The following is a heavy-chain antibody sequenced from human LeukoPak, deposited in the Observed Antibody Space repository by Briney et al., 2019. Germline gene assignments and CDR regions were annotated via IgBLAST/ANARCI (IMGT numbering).Heavy chain of an antibody. CDR1: GLTFSSYA. D-gene: IGHD4/OR15-4a*01. V-gene: IGHV3-30-3*01. CDR3: AREVNADYNYGMDV. CDR2: ISYDGTNK. Sequence: GSLRLSCSASGLTFSSYAMHWVRQAPGKGLEWVSVISYDGTNKYYADSVKGRFTISRDNSKNTLYLQMNSLRAEDTAVYYCAREVNADYNYGMDVWGQGTTVTVSS. J-gene: IGHJ6*02.